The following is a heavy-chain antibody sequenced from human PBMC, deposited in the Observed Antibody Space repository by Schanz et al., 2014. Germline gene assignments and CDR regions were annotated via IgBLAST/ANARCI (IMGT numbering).Heavy chain of an antibody. CDR3: AKGMGYCSGGTCYDYYYYGLDV. D-gene: IGHD2-15*01. J-gene: IGHJ6*02. CDR1: GFTFSSYG. CDR2: IYSGIGA. Sequence: QVQLVESGGGVVQPGRSLRLSCAASGFTFSSYGMHWVRQAPGKGLEWVSVIYSGIGAYYADSVKDRFTVSRDNSKNSLYLQMNSLSANDTAVFYCAKGMGYCSGGTCYDYYYYGLDVWGQGTLVTVSS. V-gene: IGHV3-NL1*01.